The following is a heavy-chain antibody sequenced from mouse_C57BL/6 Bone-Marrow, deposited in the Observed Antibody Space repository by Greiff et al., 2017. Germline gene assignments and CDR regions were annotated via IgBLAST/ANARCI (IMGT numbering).Heavy chain of an antibody. CDR2: IHPNSGST. CDR3: ARGSFAD. CDR1: GYTFTSSW. Sequence: VQLQQPGAELVKPGASVKLSCKASGYTFTSSWMHWVKQRPGQGLEWIGMIHPNSGSTNYNEKFKSKATLTVDKSASTDYRQLSSRTSEDSAVYYCARGSFADWGQGTLGTVSA. V-gene: IGHV1-64*01. J-gene: IGHJ3*01.